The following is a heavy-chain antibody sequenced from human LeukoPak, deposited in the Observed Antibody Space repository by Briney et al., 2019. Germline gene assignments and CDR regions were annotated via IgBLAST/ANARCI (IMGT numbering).Heavy chain of an antibody. CDR2: ITTSSSYM. CDR1: GFTLSRYW. Sequence: PGGSLRLSCAASGFTLSRYWMNWVRRTPGKGLEWVSSITTSSSYMFYADSVRGRFTISRDNAENSLYLQMNSLRDEDTAVYYCARDPYSGGYGAYYYYYMDVWGKGTTVTVSS. V-gene: IGHV3-21*01. J-gene: IGHJ6*03. D-gene: IGHD6-19*01. CDR3: ARDPYSGGYGAYYYYYMDV.